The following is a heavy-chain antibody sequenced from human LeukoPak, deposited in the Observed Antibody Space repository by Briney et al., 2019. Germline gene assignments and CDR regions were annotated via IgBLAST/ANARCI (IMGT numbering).Heavy chain of an antibody. Sequence: GGSLRLSCAASGFTFSNYEMNWVRHAPGKGLEWVSYISRSSGSSIYYADSVKGRFTISRDNAKNPLYLQMNSLRAEDTAVYYCARDSSGWYYFDYWGQGIPVTVSS. CDR3: ARDSSGWYYFDY. D-gene: IGHD6-19*01. J-gene: IGHJ4*02. CDR2: ISRSSGSSI. CDR1: GFTFSNYE. V-gene: IGHV3-48*03.